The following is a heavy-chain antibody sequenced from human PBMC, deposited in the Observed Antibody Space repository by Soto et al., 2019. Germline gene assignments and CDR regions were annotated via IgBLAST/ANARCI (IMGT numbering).Heavy chain of an antibody. CDR3: ARATHAEY. CDR1: GYTFTSYG. Sequence: QVQLVQSGAEVKKPGASVKVSCKASGYTFTSYGISWVRQAPGQGLEWMGWISAYNGNTTYAQQPQGRVTMTTDTSTRPANTVLRILRADDTAVYYCARATHAEYWGQGTLVPVSS. CDR2: ISAYNGNT. J-gene: IGHJ4*02. V-gene: IGHV1-18*01.